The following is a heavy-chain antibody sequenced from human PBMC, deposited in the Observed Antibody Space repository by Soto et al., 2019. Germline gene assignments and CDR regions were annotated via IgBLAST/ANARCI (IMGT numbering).Heavy chain of an antibody. Sequence: EVQLLESGGGLVQPGGSLRLSCAASGFTFSSYDVTWVRQAPGKGLEWVSGISGGGSTIHYADSVKGRFTISRDNSKNTLDLQLNRLRAEDKAVYDCARDRNWKTCSYQYYFDFWGQGTLVTVSS. D-gene: IGHD6-6*01. CDR2: ISGGGSTI. V-gene: IGHV3-23*01. CDR1: GFTFSSYD. J-gene: IGHJ4*02. CDR3: ARDRNWKTCSYQYYFDF.